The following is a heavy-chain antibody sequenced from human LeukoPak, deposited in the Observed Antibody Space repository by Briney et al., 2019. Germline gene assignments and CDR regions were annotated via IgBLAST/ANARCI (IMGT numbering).Heavy chain of an antibody. D-gene: IGHD3-3*01. CDR2: IYYSGST. V-gene: IGHV4-39*01. J-gene: IGHJ4*02. Sequence: PSETLSLTCTVSGGSISSSSYYWGWIRQPPGKGLEWIGSIYYSGSTYYNPSLKSRVTISVDTSKNQFSLKLSSVTAADTAVYYCARLGSYDFWSGYLSQYYFDYWGQGTLVTVSS. CDR3: ARLGSYDFWSGYLSQYYFDY. CDR1: GGSISSSSYY.